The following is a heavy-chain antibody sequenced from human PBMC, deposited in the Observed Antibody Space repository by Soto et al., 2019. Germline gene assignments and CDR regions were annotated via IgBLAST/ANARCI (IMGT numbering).Heavy chain of an antibody. CDR3: ARLELTGLDY. D-gene: IGHD3-9*01. J-gene: IGHJ4*02. V-gene: IGHV5-51*01. CDR2: SYPGDSDT. Sequence: XECLKIFRKGAEYTFSTHWLGWVRQMPGKGLDGMGISYPGDSDTRYSPSFQGQATISADKFCSTAYLQWSSLKASDTAIYFCARLELTGLDYWGQGTPVTVSS. CDR1: EYTFSTHW.